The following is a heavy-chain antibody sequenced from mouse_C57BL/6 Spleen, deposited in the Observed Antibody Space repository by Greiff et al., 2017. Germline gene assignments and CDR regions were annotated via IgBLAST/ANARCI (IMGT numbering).Heavy chain of an antibody. D-gene: IGHD2-5*01. CDR1: GYTFTSYW. CDR3: ARSSNYDAMDC. J-gene: IGHJ4*01. V-gene: IGHV1-7*01. Sequence: VQLQQSGAELAKPGASVKLSCKASGYTFTSYWMHWVKQRPGQGLEWIGYINPSSGYTKYNQKFKDKATLTAEKSSSTAYMQLSSLTYEYSAVYYCARSSNYDAMDCWGQGTSVTVSS. CDR2: INPSSGYT.